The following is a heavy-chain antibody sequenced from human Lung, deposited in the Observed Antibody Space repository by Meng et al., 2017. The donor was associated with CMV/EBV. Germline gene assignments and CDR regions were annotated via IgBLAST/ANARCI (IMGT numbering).Heavy chain of an antibody. CDR2: TYYRSKWYH. Sequence: QLQPPAPGLVKPSPTLSLTCDISGDIVSSNSAAWHWIWQSPSRGLEWLGRTYYRSKWYHEYAVSVKSRITISPDTPKNQFSLQLNSMTPEDTAVYYCARGINGGCGDWGQGTLVTVSS. CDR1: GDIVSSNSAA. D-gene: IGHD4-23*01. V-gene: IGHV6-1*01. CDR3: ARGINGGCGD. J-gene: IGHJ4*02.